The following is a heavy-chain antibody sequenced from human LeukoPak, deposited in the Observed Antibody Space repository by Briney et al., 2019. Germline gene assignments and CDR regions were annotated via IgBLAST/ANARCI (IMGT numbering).Heavy chain of an antibody. J-gene: IGHJ4*02. V-gene: IGHV3-23*01. D-gene: IGHD2-15*01. CDR3: ARQLGYCSGGSCYGSFDY. CDR1: GFTFSSYA. CDR2: ISGSGGST. Sequence: GGSLRVSCAASGFTFSSYAMSWVRQAPGKGMECVSAISGSGGSTYYADSVQGRFTISRDNSKNTLYLQMNCLRAEDTAVYYCARQLGYCSGGSCYGSFDYWGQGTLVTVSS.